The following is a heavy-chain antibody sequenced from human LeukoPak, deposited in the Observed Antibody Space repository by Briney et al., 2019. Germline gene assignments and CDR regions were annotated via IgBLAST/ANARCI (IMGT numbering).Heavy chain of an antibody. CDR1: GVSITSNY. J-gene: IGHJ4*02. CDR2: THHRGAT. Sequence: SETLSLTCSVSGVSITSNYWSWIRQPPGKGLEWLGYTHHRGATSYNPSLKSRSTMSLDTSNNQFSLKLSSVTAADTAVYYCARSSGHSYGDFDYWGQGNLVTVSS. V-gene: IGHV4-59*01. CDR3: ARSSGHSYGDFDY. D-gene: IGHD5-18*01.